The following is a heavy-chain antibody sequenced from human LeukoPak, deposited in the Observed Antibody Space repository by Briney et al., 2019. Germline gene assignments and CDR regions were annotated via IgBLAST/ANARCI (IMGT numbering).Heavy chain of an antibody. J-gene: IGHJ4*02. CDR1: GFTFSSYA. D-gene: IGHD6-13*01. V-gene: IGHV3-23*01. CDR3: AKTRPLDSSSWSHGDY. Sequence: GGSLRLSCAASGFTFSSYAMSWVRQAPGKGLEWVSAISGSGDSTYYGDSVKGRFTISRDNSKNTLYLQMNSLRAEDTAVYYCAKTRPLDSSSWSHGDYWGQGALVTVSS. CDR2: ISGSGDST.